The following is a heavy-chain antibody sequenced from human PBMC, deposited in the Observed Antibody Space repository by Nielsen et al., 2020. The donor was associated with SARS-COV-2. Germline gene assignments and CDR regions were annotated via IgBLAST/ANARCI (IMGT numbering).Heavy chain of an antibody. CDR2: INHSGST. V-gene: IGHV4-34*01. CDR3: ARGASRRWCMLCAWFDP. J-gene: IGHJ5*02. D-gene: IGHD2-8*01. CDR1: GGSFSGYY. Sequence: SETLSLTCAVYGGSFSGYYWSWIRQPPGKGLEWIGEINHSGSTNYNPSLKSRVTISVDTSKNQFSLKLSSVTAADTAVYYCARGASRRWCMLCAWFDPWGQGTLVTVSS.